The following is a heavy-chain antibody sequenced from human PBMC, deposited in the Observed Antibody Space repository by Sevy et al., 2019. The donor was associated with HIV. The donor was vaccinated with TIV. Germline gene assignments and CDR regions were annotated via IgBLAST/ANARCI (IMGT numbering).Heavy chain of an antibody. CDR3: AKDLMVAATLFYYYYGMDV. D-gene: IGHD2-15*01. CDR1: GFTFSSYG. Sequence: GGSLRLSCAASGFTFSSYGMHWVRQAPGKGLEWVAVISYDGSNKYYADSVKGRFTISRDNSKNTLYLQMNSLRAEDTAVYYCAKDLMVAATLFYYYYGMDVWGQWTTVTVSS. V-gene: IGHV3-30*18. J-gene: IGHJ6*02. CDR2: ISYDGSNK.